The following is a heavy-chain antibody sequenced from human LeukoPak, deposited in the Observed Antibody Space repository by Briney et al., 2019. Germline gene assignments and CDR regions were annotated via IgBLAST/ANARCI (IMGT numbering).Heavy chain of an antibody. J-gene: IGHJ4*02. CDR2: ITSSSSYI. CDR1: GFTFSSYE. Sequence: GGSLRLSCAASGFTFSSYEMNWVRQAPGKGLEWVSSITSSSSYIYYADSVKGRFTISRDNAKNSLYLQMNSLRAEDTAVYYCARAFYYDSSGPDSDYWGQGTLVTVSS. V-gene: IGHV3-21*01. D-gene: IGHD3-22*01. CDR3: ARAFYYDSSGPDSDY.